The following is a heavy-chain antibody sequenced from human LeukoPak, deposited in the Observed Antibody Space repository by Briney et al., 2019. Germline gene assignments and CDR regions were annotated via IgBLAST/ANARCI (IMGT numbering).Heavy chain of an antibody. Sequence: SQTLSLTCTVSGGSISSGDYYWSWIRQPPGKGLEWIGYIYYSGSTYYNPSLKSRVTISVDTSKNQFSLKLSSVTAADTAVYYCARGLSSSWRIRFLHWGQGTLVTVSS. J-gene: IGHJ4*02. D-gene: IGHD6-13*01. V-gene: IGHV4-30-4*08. CDR3: ARGLSSSWRIRFLH. CDR2: IYYSGST. CDR1: GGSISSGDYY.